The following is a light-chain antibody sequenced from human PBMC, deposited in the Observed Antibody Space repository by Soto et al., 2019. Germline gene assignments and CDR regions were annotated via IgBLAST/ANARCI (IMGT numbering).Light chain of an antibody. CDR3: QQYNYWPPQP. CDR2: DAT. J-gene: IGKJ1*01. Sequence: EIAMTQSPATLSVSPRERATLSCRASQSVSSDLAWYQQKPGQAPKLLIYDATNRATGIAARFSGSGSGTEFTITISSLQSEDVAIYYCQQYNYWPPQPFGQGTKVEIK. V-gene: IGKV3-15*01. CDR1: QSVSSD.